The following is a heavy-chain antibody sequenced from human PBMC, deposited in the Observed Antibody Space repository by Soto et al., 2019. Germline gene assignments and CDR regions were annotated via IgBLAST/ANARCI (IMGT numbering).Heavy chain of an antibody. CDR1: GFTFSSYA. D-gene: IGHD7-27*01. CDR2: ISYDGSNK. V-gene: IGHV3-30-3*01. J-gene: IGHJ5*02. CDR3: ARGANWGSSWFDP. Sequence: GGSLSLSYAASGFTFSSYAMHWVRQAPGKGLEWVAVISYDGSNKYYADSVKGRFTISRDNSKNTLYLQMNSLRAEDTAVYYCARGANWGSSWFDPWGQGTLVTVSS.